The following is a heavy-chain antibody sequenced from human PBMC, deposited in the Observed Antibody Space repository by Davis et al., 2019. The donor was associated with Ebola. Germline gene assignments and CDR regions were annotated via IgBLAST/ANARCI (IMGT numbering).Heavy chain of an antibody. Sequence: MPGGSLRLSCTVSGDSVSSDNSYWSWIRQPPGKGLEWIGYIYSSGSTNYNPSLKTRVTISLDTSKNHLSLRLTSVTAADTAVYYCARGNCTGGVCGYDAFDFWGQGTMVTVSS. V-gene: IGHV4-61*01. CDR3: ARGNCTGGVCGYDAFDF. J-gene: IGHJ3*01. CDR2: IYSSGST. D-gene: IGHD2-8*02. CDR1: GDSVSSDNSY.